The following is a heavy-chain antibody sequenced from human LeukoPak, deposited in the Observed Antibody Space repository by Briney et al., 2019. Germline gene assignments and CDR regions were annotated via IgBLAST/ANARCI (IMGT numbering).Heavy chain of an antibody. D-gene: IGHD2-2*02. CDR2: ISASTLRT. V-gene: IGHV3-23*01. CDR3: TKARSASTSSCYNY. J-gene: IGHJ4*02. Sequence: GGSLRLSCAASGFNFNIHAMNWVRQAPGKGMEWVSCISASTLRTYYADSVKGRFTISRDNSKNTLELQMNSLRAEDTAVYYCTKARSASTSSCYNYWGQGILVTVSS. CDR1: GFNFNIHA.